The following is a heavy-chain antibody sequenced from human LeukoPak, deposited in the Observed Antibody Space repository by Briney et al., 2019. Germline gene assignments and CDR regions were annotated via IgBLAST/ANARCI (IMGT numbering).Heavy chain of an antibody. D-gene: IGHD3-10*01. V-gene: IGHV3-23*01. CDR2: INNGGGGT. CDR3: ARSGLATCHY. J-gene: IGHJ4*02. CDR1: GFIFTNYA. Sequence: SGGSLRLSCQASGFIFTNYAMSWVRQAPGKGLEWVSSINNGGGGTFFADSVKGRFTISRDDSRGMVCLQMNSLSAEDTAVYYCARSGLATCHYWGQGTLVTVSS.